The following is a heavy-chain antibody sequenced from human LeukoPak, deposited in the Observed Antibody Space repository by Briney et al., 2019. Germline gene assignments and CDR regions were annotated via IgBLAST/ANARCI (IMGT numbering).Heavy chain of an antibody. Sequence: GGSLRLSCAASGFTFSSYSMNWVRQAPGKGLEWVSSISSSSSYIYYADSVKGRFTISRDNAKNSLYLQMNSLRAEDTAVYYCARDGYSYGFTLKYYFDYWGQGTLVTVSS. V-gene: IGHV3-21*01. CDR2: ISSSSSYI. CDR3: ARDGYSYGFTLKYYFDY. J-gene: IGHJ4*02. CDR1: GFTFSSYS. D-gene: IGHD5-18*01.